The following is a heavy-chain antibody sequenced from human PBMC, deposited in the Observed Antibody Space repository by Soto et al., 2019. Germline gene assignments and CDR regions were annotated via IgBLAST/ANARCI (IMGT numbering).Heavy chain of an antibody. CDR1: GFTFSSSA. D-gene: IGHD6-13*01. J-gene: IGHJ4*02. V-gene: IGHV3-23*01. CDR2: ISGSGGTP. Sequence: PVGSLRLSCAASGFTFSSSAMSWVRQPPGRGLEWVSLISGSGGTPYYADSVKGRFTISRDNSKNTVYLVLNSLRAEDTAIYYCAMGLAAAGPLDYWGQGTLVTVSS. CDR3: AMGLAAAGPLDY.